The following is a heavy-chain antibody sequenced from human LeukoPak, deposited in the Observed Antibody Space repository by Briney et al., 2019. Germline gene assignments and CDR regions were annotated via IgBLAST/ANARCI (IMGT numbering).Heavy chain of an antibody. V-gene: IGHV1-69*08. J-gene: IGHJ5*02. Sequence: ASVKVSCTSSGGTFNTHTFNWVRQAPGQGLEWMGRITPIIGTTKYAQRFQGRVTITADTSTSTAYLELRGLTYDDSAVYYCTRVTLRGSKYNWFDPWGQGTHVSVSS. CDR2: ITPIIGTT. CDR3: TRVTLRGSKYNWFDP. CDR1: GGTFNTHT. D-gene: IGHD1-26*01.